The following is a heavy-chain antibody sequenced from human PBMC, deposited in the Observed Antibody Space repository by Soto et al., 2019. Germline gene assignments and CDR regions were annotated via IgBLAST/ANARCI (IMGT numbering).Heavy chain of an antibody. CDR2: ISAYNGNT. Sequence: QVQLVKSGAEVKKPGASVKVSCKASGYTFTSYGISWVRQAPGQGLEWMGWISAYNGNTNYAQKLQGRVTMTTDTSTSTAYMELRSLRSDDTAVYYCARDRSTVRSSADFDYWGQGTLVTVSS. CDR1: GYTFTSYG. D-gene: IGHD4-17*01. J-gene: IGHJ4*02. V-gene: IGHV1-18*01. CDR3: ARDRSTVRSSADFDY.